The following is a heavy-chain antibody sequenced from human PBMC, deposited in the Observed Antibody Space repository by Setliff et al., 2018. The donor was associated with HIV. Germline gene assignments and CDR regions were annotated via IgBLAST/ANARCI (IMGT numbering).Heavy chain of an antibody. CDR2: IYYSETT. CDR1: GVSMTSGGYY. D-gene: IGHD2-21*02. CDR3: ARVREISDVRLSAFDI. V-gene: IGHV4-31*03. J-gene: IGHJ3*02. Sequence: SETLSLTCTVSGVSMTSGGYYWSWIRQLPGKGLEWVGYIYYSETTYYNPSLSSRVTISEDSSMNQFSLKLTSVTAADTAVYYCARVREISDVRLSAFDIWGQGTMVTVSS.